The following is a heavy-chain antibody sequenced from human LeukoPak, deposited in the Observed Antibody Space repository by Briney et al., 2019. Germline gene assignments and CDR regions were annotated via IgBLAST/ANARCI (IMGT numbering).Heavy chain of an antibody. CDR1: GFTFSSYG. CDR3: AKDIRGGMASSGWFYFDY. CDR2: IRYDGSNK. Sequence: PGGSLRLSCAASGFTFSSYGMHWVRQAPGKGLEWVAFIRYDGSNKYYADSVKGRFTISRDNSKNTLYLQMNSLRAEDTAVYYCAKDIRGGMASSGWFYFDYWGQGTLVTVSS. D-gene: IGHD6-19*01. J-gene: IGHJ4*02. V-gene: IGHV3-30*02.